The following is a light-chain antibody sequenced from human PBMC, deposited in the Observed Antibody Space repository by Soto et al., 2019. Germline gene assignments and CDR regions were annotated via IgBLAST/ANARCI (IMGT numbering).Light chain of an antibody. V-gene: IGKV3-15*01. CDR2: GAS. J-gene: IGKJ4*01. CDR3: QQYNNWPLT. CDR1: QSVSSK. Sequence: EIVLTQSPVTLSVSPGARATLSCRASQSVSSKLAWYQQKPGQAPRLLIYGASTRATGIPARFSGSGSGTEFTLTISSLQSEDFAVYYCQQYNNWPLTFGGGTKLEIK.